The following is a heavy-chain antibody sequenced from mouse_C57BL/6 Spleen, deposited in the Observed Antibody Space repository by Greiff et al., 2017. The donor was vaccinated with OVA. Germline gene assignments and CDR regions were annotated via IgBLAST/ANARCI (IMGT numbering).Heavy chain of an antibody. CDR2: INPNNGGT. V-gene: IGHV1-18*01. CDR1: GYTFTDYN. CDR3: ARLYYDYDDYYAMDY. Sequence: VQLKQSGPELVKPGASVKIPCKASGYTFTDYNMDWVKQSHGKSLEWIGDINPNNGGTIYNQKFKGKATLTVDKSSSTAYMELRSLTSEDTAVYYCARLYYDYDDYYAMDYWGQGTSVTVSS. J-gene: IGHJ4*01. D-gene: IGHD2-4*01.